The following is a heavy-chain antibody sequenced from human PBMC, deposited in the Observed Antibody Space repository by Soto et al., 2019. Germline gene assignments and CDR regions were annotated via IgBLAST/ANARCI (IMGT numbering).Heavy chain of an antibody. Sequence: PGESLNISCKGSGYSFTLYLISWVRPMPGKGLEWVGRIDPSDSYTNYSPSFQGHVTISADKSISTAYLQWSSLKASDTAMYYCAREIAVAGANWFDPWGQGTLVTVSS. D-gene: IGHD6-19*01. CDR1: GYSFTLYL. CDR3: AREIAVAGANWFDP. V-gene: IGHV5-10-1*01. J-gene: IGHJ5*02. CDR2: IDPSDSYT.